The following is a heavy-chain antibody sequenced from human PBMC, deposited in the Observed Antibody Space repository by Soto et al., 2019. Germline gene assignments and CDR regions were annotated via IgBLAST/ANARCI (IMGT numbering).Heavy chain of an antibody. CDR3: AKDSPSGWYPNRDYYYYYGMDV. J-gene: IGHJ6*02. D-gene: IGHD6-19*01. CDR2: ISYDGSNK. V-gene: IGHV3-30*18. CDR1: GFTFSSYG. Sequence: SLRLSCAASGFTFSSYGMHWVRQAPGKGLEWVAVISYDGSNKYYADSVKGRFTISRDNSKNTLYLQMNSLRAEDTAVYYCAKDSPSGWYPNRDYYYYYGMDVWGQGTTVTVSS.